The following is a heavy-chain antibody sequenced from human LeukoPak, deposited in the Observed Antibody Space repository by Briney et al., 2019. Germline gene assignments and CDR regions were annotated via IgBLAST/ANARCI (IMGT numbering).Heavy chain of an antibody. D-gene: IGHD2-2*01. J-gene: IGHJ3*02. CDR3: ARMPLVPAASTPSADNAFDI. CDR2: ISTYNGDT. Sequence: ASVQVSCKASGYTFTSYGISWVRQAPGQGLEWMGWISTYNGDTNYAQKFQGRVTITTDESTSTAYMELSSLRSEDTAVYYCARMPLVPAASTPSADNAFDIWGQGTMVTVSS. CDR1: GYTFTSYG. V-gene: IGHV1-18*01.